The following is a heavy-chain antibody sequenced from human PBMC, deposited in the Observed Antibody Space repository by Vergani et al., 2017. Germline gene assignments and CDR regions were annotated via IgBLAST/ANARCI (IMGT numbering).Heavy chain of an antibody. V-gene: IGHV1-69*13. CDR3: ARVVEMATFY. CDR2: IIPIFGTA. Sequence: QVQLVQSGAEVKKPGASVKVSCKASGYTFTSYGISWVRQAPGQGLEWMGGIIPIFGTANYAQKFQGRVTITADESTSTAYMELSSLRSEDTAVYYCARVVEMATFYWGQGTLVTVSS. J-gene: IGHJ4*02. D-gene: IGHD5-24*01. CDR1: GYTFTSYG.